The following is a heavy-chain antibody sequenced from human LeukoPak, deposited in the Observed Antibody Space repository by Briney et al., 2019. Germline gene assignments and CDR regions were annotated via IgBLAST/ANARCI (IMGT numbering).Heavy chain of an antibody. D-gene: IGHD3-10*02. CDR1: GFTFSSYE. V-gene: IGHV3-48*03. J-gene: IGHJ6*04. CDR2: VSSSGSTI. Sequence: GGSLRLSCAASGFTFSSYEMNWVRQAPGKGLEWVSYVSSSGSTIYYADSVKGRSTISRDNAKNSLYLQMNSLRAENTAVYYCAELGITMIGGVWGKGTTVTISS. CDR3: AELGITMIGGV.